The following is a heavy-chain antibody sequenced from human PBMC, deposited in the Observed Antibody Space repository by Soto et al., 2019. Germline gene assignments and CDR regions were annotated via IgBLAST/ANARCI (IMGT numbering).Heavy chain of an antibody. D-gene: IGHD3-16*01. Sequence: QVQLVQSGDEVKKPGASVKVSCKASGYIFVNYGIAWVRQAPGQGLEWMGWISPYTGNTHSATKIQGRLTMTTDTPTSTAYMALGSLTSDDTAVYYCVMVDNYVTPTPQDVWGQGTPVTVSS. CDR3: VMVDNYVTPTPQDV. CDR2: ISPYTGNT. V-gene: IGHV1-18*01. J-gene: IGHJ6*02. CDR1: GYIFVNYG.